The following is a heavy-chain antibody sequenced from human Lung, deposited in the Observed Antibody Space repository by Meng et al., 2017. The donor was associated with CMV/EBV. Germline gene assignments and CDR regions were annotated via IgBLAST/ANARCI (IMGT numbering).Heavy chain of an antibody. V-gene: IGHV3-30-3*01. Sequence: GGSLRLXCAASGFTFSSYAMHWVRQAPGKGLEWVAVISYDGSNKYYADSVKGRFTISRDNSKNTLYLQMNSLRAEDTAVYYCARAQERYRVTRIVVVITEYYYGMDVWXQGTXVTVSS. CDR1: GFTFSSYA. D-gene: IGHD3-22*01. CDR3: ARAQERYRVTRIVVVITEYYYGMDV. CDR2: ISYDGSNK. J-gene: IGHJ6*02.